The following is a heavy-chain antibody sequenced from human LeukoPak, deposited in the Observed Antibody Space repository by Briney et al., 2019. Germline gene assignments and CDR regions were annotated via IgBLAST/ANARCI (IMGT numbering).Heavy chain of an antibody. CDR3: ARLDSGDYDFDY. J-gene: IGHJ4*02. CDR1: GGSISSGGYY. D-gene: IGHD4-17*01. CDR2: IYYSGST. Sequence: SETLSLTCTVSGGSISSGGYYWSWIRQHPGKGLEWIGYIYYSGSTYYNPSLKSRLTISVDTSKNQSSLKLSSVTAADTAVYYCARLDSGDYDFDYWGQGTLVTVSS. V-gene: IGHV4-31*03.